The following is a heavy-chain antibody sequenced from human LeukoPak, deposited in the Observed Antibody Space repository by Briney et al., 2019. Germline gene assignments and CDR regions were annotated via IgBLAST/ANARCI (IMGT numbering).Heavy chain of an antibody. CDR2: IYTSGST. J-gene: IGHJ5*02. Sequence: PSETLSLTCTVSGGSISSYYWSWIRQPAGKGLEWIGRIYTSGSTNYNPSLKSRVTMSVDTSKNQFSLKLNSVTAADTAVYYCARDLVLPDFWSGLYWFDPWGQGTLVTVSS. D-gene: IGHD3-3*01. CDR1: GGSISSYY. V-gene: IGHV4-4*07. CDR3: ARDLVLPDFWSGLYWFDP.